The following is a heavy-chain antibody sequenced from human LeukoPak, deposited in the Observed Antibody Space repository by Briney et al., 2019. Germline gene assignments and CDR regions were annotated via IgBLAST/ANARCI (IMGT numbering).Heavy chain of an antibody. CDR3: TTGYYYDSSGYYS. CDR1: GYTFTNAW. Sequence: GGSLRLSCAAYGYTFTNAWMSWVRQAPGKGLEWVGRIKSKTDGGTTDYAAPVKGRFTISRDDSKNTLYLQMNSLKTEDTAVYYCTTGYYYDSSGYYSWGQGTLVTVSS. J-gene: IGHJ1*01. D-gene: IGHD3-22*01. V-gene: IGHV3-15*01. CDR2: IKSKTDGGTT.